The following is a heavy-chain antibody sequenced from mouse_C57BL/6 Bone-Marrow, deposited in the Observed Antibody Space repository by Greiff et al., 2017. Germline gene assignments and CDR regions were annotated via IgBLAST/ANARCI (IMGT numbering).Heavy chain of an antibody. D-gene: IGHD2-4*01. V-gene: IGHV1-64*01. J-gene: IGHJ2*01. CDR3: ARDITKRDYWDY. CDR1: GYTFTSYW. Sequence: VQLQQPGAELVKPGASVKLSCKASGYTFTSYWMHWVKQRPGQGLEWIGMIHPNSGSTNYNEKFKSKATLTVDKSSSTAYMQLSSLTSEDSAVYYCARDITKRDYWDYRGQGTTLTVSS. CDR2: IHPNSGST.